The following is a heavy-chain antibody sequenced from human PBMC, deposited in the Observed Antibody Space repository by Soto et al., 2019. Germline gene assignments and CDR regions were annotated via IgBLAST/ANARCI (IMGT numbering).Heavy chain of an antibody. CDR3: ARSGVPAAYYYYGMDV. J-gene: IGHJ6*02. CDR2: IWYDGSNK. D-gene: IGHD2-2*01. CDR1: GFTFSSYG. Sequence: QVQLVESGGGVVQPGRSLRLSCAASGFTFSSYGMHWVRQAPGKGLEWVAVIWYDGSNKYYADSVKGRFTISRDNSKNXLYLQMNSLRAEDTAVYYCARSGVPAAYYYYGMDVWGQGTTVTVSS. V-gene: IGHV3-33*01.